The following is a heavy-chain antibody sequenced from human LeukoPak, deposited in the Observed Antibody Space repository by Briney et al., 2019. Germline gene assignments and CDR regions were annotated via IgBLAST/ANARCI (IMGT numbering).Heavy chain of an antibody. D-gene: IGHD6-13*01. J-gene: IGHJ4*02. V-gene: IGHV3-7*01. CDR2: LKQDGSEK. CDR1: GFTFSDFA. CDR3: ARGTIAAPGTDY. Sequence: PGGSLRLSCAASGFTFSDFAMSWVRQAPGKGLEWVANLKQDGSEKHFADSVKGRFTISRDNAENSLYLQMNSLRAEDTAMYYCARGTIAAPGTDYWGQGTLVTVSS.